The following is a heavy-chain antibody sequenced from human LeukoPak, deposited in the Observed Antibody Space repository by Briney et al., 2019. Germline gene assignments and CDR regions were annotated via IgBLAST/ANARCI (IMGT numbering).Heavy chain of an antibody. J-gene: IGHJ4*02. CDR1: GYTFTSYG. V-gene: IGHV1-18*01. CDR2: ISAYNGNT. D-gene: IGHD3-3*01. Sequence: ASVKVSCKASGYTFTSYGISWVRQAPGQGLEWMGWISAYNGNTNYAQKLRGRVTMTTDTSTSTAYMELRSLRSDDTAVYYCARGIRFLEWLLSENYYFDYWGQGTLVTVSS. CDR3: ARGIRFLEWLLSENYYFDY.